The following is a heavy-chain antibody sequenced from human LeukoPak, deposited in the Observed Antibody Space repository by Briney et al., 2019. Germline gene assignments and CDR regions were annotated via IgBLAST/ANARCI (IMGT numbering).Heavy chain of an antibody. CDR1: GGSFSGYY. Sequence: SETLSLTCAVYGGSFSGYYWSWIRQPPGKGLEWIGEINHSGSTNYNPSLKSRVTISVDTSKNQFSLKLSSVTAADTAVYYCARVENVVVVAATPKDWFDPWGQGTLVTVSS. CDR3: ARVENVVVVAATPKDWFDP. V-gene: IGHV4-34*01. CDR2: INHSGST. D-gene: IGHD2-15*01. J-gene: IGHJ5*02.